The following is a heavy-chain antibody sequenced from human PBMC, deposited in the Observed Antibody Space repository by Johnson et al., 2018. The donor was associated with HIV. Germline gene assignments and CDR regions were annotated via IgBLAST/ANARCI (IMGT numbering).Heavy chain of an antibody. Sequence: VQLVESGGGLVQPGRSLRLSCAASGFTFDDYAMHWVRQAPGKGLEWVSGISWSSGTIDYADSVKGRFTISRDNSKNTLYLQMNSLRAEDTAMYYCAKVGLRLGVVRDFDVGGQGTMVIVSS. J-gene: IGHJ3*01. CDR2: ISWSSGTI. CDR1: GFTFDDYA. D-gene: IGHD3-3*01. V-gene: IGHV3-9*01. CDR3: AKVGLRLGVVRDFDV.